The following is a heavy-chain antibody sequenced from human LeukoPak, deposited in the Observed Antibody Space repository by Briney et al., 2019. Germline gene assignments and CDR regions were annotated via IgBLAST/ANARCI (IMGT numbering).Heavy chain of an antibody. J-gene: IGHJ4*02. CDR2: ISGSGGST. D-gene: IGHD5-18*01. V-gene: IGHV3-23*01. CDR3: ARANGYNYAYYFDY. Sequence: GGSLRLSCAASGFTFSSYAMSWVRQAPGKGLEWVSVISGSGGSTYHADSVKGRFTISRDNSKNTLYLQMNSLRAEDTAVYYCARANGYNYAYYFDYWGQGTLVTVSS. CDR1: GFTFSSYA.